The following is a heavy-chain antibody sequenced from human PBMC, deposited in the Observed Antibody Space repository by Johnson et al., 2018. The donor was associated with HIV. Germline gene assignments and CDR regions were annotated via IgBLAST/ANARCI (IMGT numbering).Heavy chain of an antibody. J-gene: IGHJ3*02. CDR1: GFTFSSYA. CDR2: ISSDGSNK. V-gene: IGHV3-30-3*01. CDR3: AKDLGTGDDAFDI. Sequence: QVQLVESGGGVVQPGRSLRLSCAASGFTFSSYAMHWVRQAPGKGLEWVAVISSDGSNKYYADSVKGRFTISRDNSKNTLYLQMNSLRAEDTAVYYCAKDLGTGDDAFDIWGQGTMVTVSS. D-gene: IGHD7-27*01.